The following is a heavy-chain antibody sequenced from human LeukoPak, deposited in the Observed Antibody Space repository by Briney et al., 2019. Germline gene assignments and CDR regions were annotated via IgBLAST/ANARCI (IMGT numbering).Heavy chain of an antibody. J-gene: IGHJ6*03. CDR2: IYTSGST. D-gene: IGHD3-3*02. V-gene: IGHV4-4*07. CDR3: ARHFAFSYYYMDV. Sequence: SETLSLTCTVSGGSISGYYWSWIRQPAGKGLEWIGHIYTSGSTNYNPSLKSRVTMSVDTSKNQFSLKLSSVTAADTAVYYCARHFAFSYYYMDVWGKGTTVTVSS. CDR1: GGSISGYY.